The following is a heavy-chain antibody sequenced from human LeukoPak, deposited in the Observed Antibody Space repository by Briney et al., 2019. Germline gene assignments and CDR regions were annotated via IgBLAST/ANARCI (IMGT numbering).Heavy chain of an antibody. CDR1: GYTFTEYY. J-gene: IGHJ6*03. V-gene: IGHV1-69-2*01. Sequence: ASVKISCKVSGYTFTEYYMHWVQQAPGKGLEWMGLVDPEDGETIYAEKFQGRVTITADTSTDTAYMELSSLRSEDTAVYYCAAAPDRAYMDVWGKGTTVTVSS. D-gene: IGHD6-25*01. CDR2: VDPEDGET. CDR3: AAAPDRAYMDV.